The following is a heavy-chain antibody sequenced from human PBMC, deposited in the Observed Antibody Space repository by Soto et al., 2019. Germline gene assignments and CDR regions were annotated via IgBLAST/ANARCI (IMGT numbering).Heavy chain of an antibody. CDR3: ARGVTMVRGVIHTPYFDY. V-gene: IGHV4-31*03. J-gene: IGHJ4*02. Sequence: QVQLQESGPGLVKPSQTLSLTCTVSGGSISSGGYYWSWIRQHPGKGLEWIGYIYYSGSTYYNPYLKSRVTISVDTTKNQFTLKLSSVTAAETAVYYCARGVTMVRGVIHTPYFDYWGQGTLVTVSS. CDR2: IYYSGST. CDR1: GGSISSGGYY. D-gene: IGHD3-10*01.